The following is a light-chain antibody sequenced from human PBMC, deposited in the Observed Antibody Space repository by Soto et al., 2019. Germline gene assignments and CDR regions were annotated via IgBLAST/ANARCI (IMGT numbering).Light chain of an antibody. CDR2: DAS. CDR3: QQFDNLPLT. J-gene: IGKJ4*01. V-gene: IGKV1-33*01. Sequence: DIQMTQSPSSLSASVGNRVTITCQASQDITNSLNWYQQKPGKAPKLLIYDASNLETGVPSRFSGSGYGTDFTFSISSLQPEDIATYYCQQFDNLPLTFGGGTKVQI. CDR1: QDITNS.